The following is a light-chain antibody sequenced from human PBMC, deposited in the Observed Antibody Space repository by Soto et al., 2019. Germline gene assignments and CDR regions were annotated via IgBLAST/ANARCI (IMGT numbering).Light chain of an antibody. Sequence: AIRMTQSPSSLSASTGDRVTITCRASQGISSYLAWYQQKPGKAPKLLIYAASTLQSGVPSRFSGSGSGTDFTLTISCLQSEDFATYYCQQYYSCPPTFGPGTKVDIK. CDR2: AAS. CDR1: QGISSY. CDR3: QQYYSCPPT. J-gene: IGKJ3*01. V-gene: IGKV1-8*01.